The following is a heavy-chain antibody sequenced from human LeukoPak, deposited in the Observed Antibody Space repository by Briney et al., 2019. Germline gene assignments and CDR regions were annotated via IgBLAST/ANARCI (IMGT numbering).Heavy chain of an antibody. V-gene: IGHV3-33*08. Sequence: GGSLRLSCAASGFTFSSYGMHWVRQAPGKGLEWVAVIWYDGSNKYYADSVKGRFTISRDNSKNTLYLQMNSLRAEDTAVYYCAGISTMANWFDPWGQGTLVTVSS. CDR2: IWYDGSNK. CDR3: AGISTMANWFDP. J-gene: IGHJ5*02. CDR1: GFTFSSYG. D-gene: IGHD5/OR15-5a*01.